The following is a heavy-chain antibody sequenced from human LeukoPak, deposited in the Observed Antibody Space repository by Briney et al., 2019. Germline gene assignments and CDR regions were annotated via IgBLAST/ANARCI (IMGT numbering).Heavy chain of an antibody. D-gene: IGHD6-19*01. J-gene: IGHJ4*02. CDR2: INNDGSGT. CDR1: GFTFSSHW. V-gene: IGHV3-74*01. Sequence: GGSLRLSSAASGFTFSSHWIHWVRQAPGKGLVWVSRINNDGSGTRYADSVKGRFTISRDNAKNTLHLQMNGLRAEDTAVYYCARGSVADSFDYWGQGTLVTVSS. CDR3: ARGSVADSFDY.